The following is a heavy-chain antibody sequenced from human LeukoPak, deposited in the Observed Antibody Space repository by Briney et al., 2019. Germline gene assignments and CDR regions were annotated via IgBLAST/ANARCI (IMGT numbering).Heavy chain of an antibody. V-gene: IGHV3-30*03. CDR3: ARGSSGWSD. D-gene: IGHD6-19*01. Sequence: AGGSLRLSCAGSGFTFSSFGMHWVRQAPGKGLGWVAVISYDGSNKYYADSVKGRFTISRDNSKNTLYLQMNSLRAEDTAVYYCARGSSGWSDWGQGTLVTVSS. CDR2: ISYDGSNK. CDR1: GFTFSSFG. J-gene: IGHJ4*02.